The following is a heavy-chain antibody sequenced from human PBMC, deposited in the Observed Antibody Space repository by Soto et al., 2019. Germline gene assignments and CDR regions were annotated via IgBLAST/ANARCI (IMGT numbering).Heavy chain of an antibody. CDR3: ARGWFGPDV. Sequence: EVQLVESGGGLVQPGGSLRLSCAASGFTLSVRLMHWVRQAPGKGLVWVSGIDNAGTDSTYADSVKGRFTSSRDNAKNMLYLQMNSLRVEDTAVYYCARGWFGPDVWGKGTTVTVSS. CDR2: IDNAGTDS. CDR1: GFTLSVRL. V-gene: IGHV3-74*01. D-gene: IGHD3-10*01. J-gene: IGHJ6*04.